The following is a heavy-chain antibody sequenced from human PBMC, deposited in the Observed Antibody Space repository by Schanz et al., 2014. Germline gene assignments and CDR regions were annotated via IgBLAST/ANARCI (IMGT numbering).Heavy chain of an antibody. CDR1: GYTFTDYH. J-gene: IGHJ3*02. D-gene: IGHD3-10*01. Sequence: QVQLVQSGAEVKKPGASVKVSCKSSGYTFTDYHILWVRQAPGQGLEYMGRINPNSGGTNFAQKFQGRVTMTRDTSISTVYMELSRLRSDDTAIYYCARDWSPGSKNAFDIWGPGTMVTVSS. CDR3: ARDWSPGSKNAFDI. V-gene: IGHV1-2*06. CDR2: INPNSGGT.